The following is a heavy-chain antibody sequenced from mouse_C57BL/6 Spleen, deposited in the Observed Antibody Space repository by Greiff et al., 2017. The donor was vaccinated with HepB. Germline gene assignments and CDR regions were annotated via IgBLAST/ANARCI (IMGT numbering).Heavy chain of an antibody. Sequence: QVQLQQSGAELVKPGASVKMSCKASGYTFTSYWITWVKQSPGQGLEWIGDIYPGSGSTNYNEKFKSKATLTVDTSSSTAYMQLSSLTSEDSAVYYCARGSTMVTTRAMDYWGQGTSVTVSS. V-gene: IGHV1-55*01. CDR3: ARGSTMVTTRAMDY. D-gene: IGHD2-2*01. CDR1: GYTFTSYW. CDR2: IYPGSGST. J-gene: IGHJ4*01.